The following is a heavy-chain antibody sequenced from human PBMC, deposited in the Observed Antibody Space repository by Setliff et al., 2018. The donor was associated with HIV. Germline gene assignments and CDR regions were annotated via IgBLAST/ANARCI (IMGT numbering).Heavy chain of an antibody. CDR1: GYMFNNYW. CDR2: IDPGDSDT. J-gene: IGHJ4*02. CDR3: ARQRPPGYSSPYTIEY. V-gene: IGHV5-51*01. D-gene: IGHD6-13*01. Sequence: GESLKISCKGSGYMFNNYWIAWVRQLPGKGLEWMGIIDPGDSDTRYTPSYQGRIIMSIDRFRSTAYLQWRSLTPSDSALYYCARQRPPGYSSPYTIEYWGQGTLVTVSS.